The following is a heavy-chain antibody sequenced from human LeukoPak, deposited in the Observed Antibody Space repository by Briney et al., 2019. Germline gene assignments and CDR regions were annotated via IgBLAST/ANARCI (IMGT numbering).Heavy chain of an antibody. CDR3: ARADMSSGYTPNDY. J-gene: IGHJ4*02. CDR1: GGSITTRSHF. V-gene: IGHV4-39*01. D-gene: IGHD3-22*01. Sequence: SETLSLTCTVSGGSITTRSHFWGWIRQPPGKGLDWIGTIYDSGSTYYYPSLKSRVTISVDTSKNQFSLRLSSVTAADTAVYYCARADMSSGYTPNDYWGQGTLVTVSS. CDR2: IYDSGST.